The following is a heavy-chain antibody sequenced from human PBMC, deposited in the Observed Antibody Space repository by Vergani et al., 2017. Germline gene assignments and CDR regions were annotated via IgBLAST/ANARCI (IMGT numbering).Heavy chain of an antibody. D-gene: IGHD3-10*01. CDR3: ARYYYGSGNSPFDY. CDR2: IIPIFGTA. Sequence: QVQLVQSGAEVKKPGSSVKVSCKASGGTFSSYAISWVRQAPGQGLEWMGGIIPIFGTANYAQKFQGRVTITADESTSTAYMGLSSLRSEDTAVYYCARYYYGSGNSPFDYWGQGTLVTVSS. J-gene: IGHJ4*02. V-gene: IGHV1-69*01. CDR1: GGTFSSYA.